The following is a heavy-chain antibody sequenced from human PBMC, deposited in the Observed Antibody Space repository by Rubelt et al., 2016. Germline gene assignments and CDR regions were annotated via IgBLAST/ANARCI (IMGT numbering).Heavy chain of an antibody. CDR2: VFSTGMT. D-gene: IGHD3-22*01. CDR3: VRQPRPFYYDPSGKYYFDP. J-gene: IGHJ4*02. CDR1: GSSMKNHY. Sequence: QVQLQESGPGLVRPSETLALTCTVSGSSMKNHYWSWVRQPAGKGLEWIGRVFSTGMTGYNPSLKSRVSISIDTSTNHPSLKMTPLTAADTAVYYGVRQPRPFYYDPSGKYYFDPWGQGTLVTVAS. V-gene: IGHV4-4*07.